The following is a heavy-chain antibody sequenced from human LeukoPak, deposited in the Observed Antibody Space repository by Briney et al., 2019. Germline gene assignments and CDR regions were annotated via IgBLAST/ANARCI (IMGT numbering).Heavy chain of an antibody. CDR2: ISSSSSYI. J-gene: IGHJ6*02. CDR3: AREGLGFCGSTSCSYGMDV. V-gene: IGHV3-21*01. CDR1: RFTFSNYF. Sequence: GGSLRLSCAASRFTFSNYFMNWVRQAPGKGLEWVSSISSSSSYIYYADSVKGRFTISRDNAKNSLYLQMNSLRAEDAAVYYCAREGLGFCGSTSCSYGMDVWGQGTTVTVSS. D-gene: IGHD2-2*01.